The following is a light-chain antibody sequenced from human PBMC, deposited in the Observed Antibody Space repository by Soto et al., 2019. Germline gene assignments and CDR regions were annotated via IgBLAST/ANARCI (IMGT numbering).Light chain of an antibody. J-gene: IGLJ1*01. V-gene: IGLV1-44*01. CDR1: SSSIGSNS. CDR3: AAWDDSLNVYV. Sequence: QSVLTQPPSASGTPGQRVTISCSGSSSSIGSNSVNWYQQLPRTAPNVLIYTNNQRPSGVPDRFSGSKPGTSASLAISGLQSEDEADYYCAAWDDSLNVYVFGTGTKLTVL. CDR2: TNN.